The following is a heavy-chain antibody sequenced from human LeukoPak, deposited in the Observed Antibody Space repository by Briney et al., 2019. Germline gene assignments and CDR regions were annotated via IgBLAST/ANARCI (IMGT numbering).Heavy chain of an antibody. CDR3: AKDRRDSSSWYYSPYFDY. CDR2: ISYDGSNK. D-gene: IGHD6-13*01. J-gene: IGHJ4*02. V-gene: IGHV3-30*18. CDR1: GFTFSSYG. Sequence: PGRSLRLSCAASGFTFSSYGMHWVRQAPGKGLEWVAVISYDGSNKYYADSVKGRFTISGDNSKNTLYLQMNSLRAEDTAVYYCAKDRRDSSSWYYSPYFDYWGQGTLVTVSS.